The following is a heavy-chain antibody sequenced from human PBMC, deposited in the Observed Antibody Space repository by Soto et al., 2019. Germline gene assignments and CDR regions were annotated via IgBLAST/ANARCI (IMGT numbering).Heavy chain of an antibody. CDR1: GFTLRTYG. V-gene: IGHV3-33*01. CDR3: ARGLLLWYGTEPTYGMDV. CDR2: IWYEGSNK. J-gene: IGHJ6*02. Sequence: GGSLRLSCVASGFTLRTYGMHWVRQAPGKGLEWVSVIWYEGSNKYYVDSVKGRFTISRDISKNTLYLQMNSLRAEDTAVYYCARGLLLWYGTEPTYGMDVWGQGTTVTVSS. D-gene: IGHD3-10*01.